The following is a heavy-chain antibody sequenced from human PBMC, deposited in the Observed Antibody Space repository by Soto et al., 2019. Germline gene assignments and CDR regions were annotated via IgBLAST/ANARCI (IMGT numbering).Heavy chain of an antibody. V-gene: IGHV3-48*01. CDR1: GFIFSDYG. CDR3: TRDPEGDLDFDY. D-gene: IGHD2-21*02. CDR2: INAPATST. Sequence: EVQLVESGGGLVQPGGSLRLSCAASGFIFSDYGLTWVRQAPGKGLEWVSHINAPATSTLYAHSVRGRFTISRDNANNSIYLQMSFLSVEDTAVYYCTRDPEGDLDFDYWGQGTLVTVSS. J-gene: IGHJ4*02.